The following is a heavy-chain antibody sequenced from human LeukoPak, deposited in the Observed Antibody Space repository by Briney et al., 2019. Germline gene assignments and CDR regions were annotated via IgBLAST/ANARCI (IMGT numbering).Heavy chain of an antibody. CDR2: ISAYNGNT. CDR1: GYTFTSYG. Sequence: ASVKVSCKASGYTFTSYGISWVRQAPGQGLEWMGWISAYNGNTNYAQKLQGRVTMTTDTSTSTAYMELRSLRSEDTAVYYCATSSYDFWSGYLLDPWGQGTLVTVSS. CDR3: ATSSYDFWSGYLLDP. D-gene: IGHD3-3*01. J-gene: IGHJ5*02. V-gene: IGHV1-18*01.